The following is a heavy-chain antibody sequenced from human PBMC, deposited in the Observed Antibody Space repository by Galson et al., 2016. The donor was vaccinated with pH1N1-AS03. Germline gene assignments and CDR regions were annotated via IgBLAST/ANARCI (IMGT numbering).Heavy chain of an antibody. Sequence: SETLSLTCTVSGGSLTDYQWGWIRQSPGKGLEWIGEISHSGITDYNPSLKSRVSISVDTSKDQFPLNLSSMTAADAAVYYCARGNPFLGSSWYEDSWGQGTLVIVSS. CDR1: GGSLTDYQ. V-gene: IGHV4-34*01. CDR2: ISHSGIT. D-gene: IGHD6-13*01. CDR3: ARGNPFLGSSWYEDS. J-gene: IGHJ4*02.